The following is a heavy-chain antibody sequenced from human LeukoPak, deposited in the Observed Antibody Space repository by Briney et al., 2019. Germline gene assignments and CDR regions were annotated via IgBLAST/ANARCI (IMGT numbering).Heavy chain of an antibody. Sequence: ASETLSLTCTVSRGSISSYYWSWIRQPAGKGLEWIGRIYTSGSTNYSSSLKGRVTMSIDTSKNQFSLKLSSVTAADTAVYYCARDRMAAAGLDHFDLWGRGTLVTVSS. CDR1: RGSISSYY. J-gene: IGHJ2*01. V-gene: IGHV4-4*07. D-gene: IGHD6-13*01. CDR3: ARDRMAAAGLDHFDL. CDR2: IYTSGST.